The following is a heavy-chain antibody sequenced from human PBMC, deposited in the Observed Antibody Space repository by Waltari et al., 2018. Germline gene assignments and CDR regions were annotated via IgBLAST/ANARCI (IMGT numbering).Heavy chain of an antibody. CDR3: ARARVERGYSGYDRPFDY. D-gene: IGHD5-12*01. Sequence: QVQLVQSGAEVKKPGSSVKVSCTASGSTFSSYAISWVRQAPGQGLEWMGGIIPIFGTANYAQKFQGRVTITADESTSTAYMELSSLRSEDTAVYYCARARVERGYSGYDRPFDYWGQGTLVTVSS. J-gene: IGHJ4*02. CDR1: GSTFSSYA. CDR2: IIPIFGTA. V-gene: IGHV1-69*12.